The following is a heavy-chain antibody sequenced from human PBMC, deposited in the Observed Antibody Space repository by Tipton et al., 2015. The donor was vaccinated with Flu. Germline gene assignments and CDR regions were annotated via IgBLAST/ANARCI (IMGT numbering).Heavy chain of an antibody. D-gene: IGHD3-3*01. CDR2: IYYSGST. V-gene: IGHV4-59*01. Sequence: LRLSCTVSGGSISSYYWSWIRQPPGKGLEWIGYIYYSGSTNYNPSLKSRVTISVDTSKNQFSLKLSSVTAADTAVYYCARHPYDFWSGPDYWGQGTLVTVSS. CDR1: GGSISSYY. CDR3: ARHPYDFWSGPDY. J-gene: IGHJ4*02.